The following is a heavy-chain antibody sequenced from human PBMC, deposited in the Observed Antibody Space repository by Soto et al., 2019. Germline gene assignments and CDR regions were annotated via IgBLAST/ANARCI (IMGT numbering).Heavy chain of an antibody. Sequence: GESLKISCKGSGYNFANYWIGWVRQMPGKGLEWMGMIFPGDSDTKNSPSLQGQITMSVDKSDSSAYLQWRSLKASDTAMYYCAAGYTTGPDAFDLWGQGTMVTV. CDR3: AAGYTTGPDAFDL. J-gene: IGHJ3*01. D-gene: IGHD6-13*01. CDR1: GYNFANYW. V-gene: IGHV5-51*01. CDR2: IFPGDSDT.